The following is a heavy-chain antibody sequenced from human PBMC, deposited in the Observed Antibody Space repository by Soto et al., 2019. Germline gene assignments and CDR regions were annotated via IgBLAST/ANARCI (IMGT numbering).Heavy chain of an antibody. CDR1: GGSFSGYY. V-gene: IGHV4-34*01. CDR3: AIDIAARSVGYYYGMDV. Sequence: QVQLQQWGAGLLKPSETLSLTCAVYGGSFSGYYWSWIRQPPGKGLEWIGEINHRGSTNYNPSLKSRATISGDTSKSQFPLKLSSVAAAYTAVYYCAIDIAARSVGYYYGMDVWGQGTTVTVSS. D-gene: IGHD6-6*01. CDR2: INHRGST. J-gene: IGHJ6*02.